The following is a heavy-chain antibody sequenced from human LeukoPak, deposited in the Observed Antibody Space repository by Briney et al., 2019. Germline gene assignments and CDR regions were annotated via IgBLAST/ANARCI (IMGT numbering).Heavy chain of an antibody. V-gene: IGHV3-23*01. CDR1: GFTFSSYG. CDR2: ISGSGGST. CDR3: AKDRSGWTHYFDY. Sequence: GGSLRLSCAASGFTFSSYGMHWVRQAPGKGLEWVSAISGSGGSTYYADSVKGRFTISRDNSKNTLYLQMNSLRAEDTAVYYCAKDRSGWTHYFDYWGQGTLVTVSS. D-gene: IGHD6-19*01. J-gene: IGHJ4*02.